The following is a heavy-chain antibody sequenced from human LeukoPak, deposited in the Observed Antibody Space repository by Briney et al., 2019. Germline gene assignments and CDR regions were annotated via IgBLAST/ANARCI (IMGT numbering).Heavy chain of an antibody. CDR3: ARDQGLVGATLD. J-gene: IGHJ4*02. V-gene: IGHV6-1*01. D-gene: IGHD1-26*01. CDR1: GDSVSSNSAA. Sequence: SQTLSLTCAISGDSVSSNSAAWNWISQSPSRGLEWLGRTYYRSKRYNDHAVSEKSRISISPDTSKNQFSLQLNSGTPEDAAVYYCARDQGLVGATLDWGQGTLVTVSS. CDR2: TYYRSKRYN.